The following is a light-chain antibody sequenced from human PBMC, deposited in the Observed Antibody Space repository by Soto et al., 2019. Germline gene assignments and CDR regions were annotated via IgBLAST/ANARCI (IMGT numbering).Light chain of an antibody. J-gene: IGKJ1*01. Sequence: EVVLTQSPGTLSVSPGESATLTCRASQSLPDNYLAWYQQRPGQAPRHLIFGASYRATGIPDRFSGSGPGTDFVLTISRVEPEDFAVYYCQHYGWAPRTFGQGTRVEIK. CDR2: GAS. CDR3: QHYGWAPRT. V-gene: IGKV3-20*01. CDR1: QSLPDNY.